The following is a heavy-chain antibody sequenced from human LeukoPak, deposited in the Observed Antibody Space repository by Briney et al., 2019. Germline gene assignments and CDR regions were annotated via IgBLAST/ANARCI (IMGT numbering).Heavy chain of an antibody. CDR1: GFTFSTFD. Sequence: GGSLRFSCAASGFTFSTFDMNWVRQAPGKGLEWVSYISSGSSTIYYADSVKGRFTISRDNAKNSLYLQMNSLRAEDTAVYYCARLRYYAMDVWGQGTTVIVSS. J-gene: IGHJ6*02. CDR3: ARLRYYAMDV. CDR2: ISSGSSTI. V-gene: IGHV3-48*01.